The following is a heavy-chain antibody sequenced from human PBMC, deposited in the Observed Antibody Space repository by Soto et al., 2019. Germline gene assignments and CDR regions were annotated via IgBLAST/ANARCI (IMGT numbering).Heavy chain of an antibody. CDR3: ARDQDSSGYYEGYYDYGMDV. V-gene: IGHV3-33*01. Sequence: HPGGSLRLSCAASGFTFSSYGMHWVRQAPGKGLEWVAVISYDGSNKYYADSVKGRFTISRDNSKNTLYLQMNSLRAEDTAVYYCARDQDSSGYYEGYYDYGMDVWGQGTTVNVPS. J-gene: IGHJ6*02. CDR1: GFTFSSYG. CDR2: ISYDGSNK. D-gene: IGHD3-22*01.